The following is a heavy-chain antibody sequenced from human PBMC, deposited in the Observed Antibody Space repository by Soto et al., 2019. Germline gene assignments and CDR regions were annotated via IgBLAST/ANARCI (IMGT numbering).Heavy chain of an antibody. CDR1: GGSISSGDYY. CDR3: AVSRYCRSTSCYFYYYHGMDV. Sequence: KPSETLSLTCTVSGGSISSGDYYWSWIRQHPGKGLEWIGYIYYTGRTSYNPSLKSRVTMSIDASKNQFSLKLNSVAAADTAVYYCAVSRYCRSTSCYFYYYHGMDVWGQGTTVTVSS. CDR2: IYYTGRT. D-gene: IGHD2-2*01. V-gene: IGHV4-31*03. J-gene: IGHJ6*02.